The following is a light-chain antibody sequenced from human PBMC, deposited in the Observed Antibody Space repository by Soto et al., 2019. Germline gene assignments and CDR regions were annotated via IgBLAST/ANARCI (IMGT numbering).Light chain of an antibody. CDR2: DAS. Sequence: EIVLTQSPATLSLSPGERATLSCRASQSVSSYLAWYQQKPGQAPRLLIYDASNRATGIPARFSGSGSGTDFTLTISSLEPEDSAVYYCQQRTSWPWTFGQGTKVDIK. J-gene: IGKJ1*01. V-gene: IGKV3-11*01. CDR1: QSVSSY. CDR3: QQRTSWPWT.